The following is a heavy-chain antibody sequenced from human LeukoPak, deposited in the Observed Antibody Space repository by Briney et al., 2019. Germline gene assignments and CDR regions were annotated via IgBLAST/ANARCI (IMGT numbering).Heavy chain of an antibody. D-gene: IGHD1-26*01. J-gene: IGHJ4*02. CDR2: ISSSSSYI. CDR1: GFTFSSYS. CDR3: APSTYSGSPPFDY. Sequence: PGRSLRLSCAASGFTFSSYSMNWVRQAPGNGLEWVSSISSSSSYIYYADSVKGRFTISRDNAKNSLYLQMNSLRGDDTAVYYCAPSTYSGSPPFDYWGQGTLVTVSS. V-gene: IGHV3-21*01.